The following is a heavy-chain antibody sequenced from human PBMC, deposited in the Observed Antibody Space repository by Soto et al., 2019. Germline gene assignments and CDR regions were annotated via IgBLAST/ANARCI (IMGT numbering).Heavy chain of an antibody. CDR3: ARGNVLRYFDWLLHPFDY. J-gene: IGHJ4*02. D-gene: IGHD3-9*01. CDR1: GYTFTSYA. V-gene: IGHV1-3*01. Sequence: GASVKVSWKASGYTFTSYAMHWVRQAPGQRLEWMGWINAGNGNTKYSQKFQGRVTITRDTSASTAYMELSSLRSEDTAVYYCARGNVLRYFDWLLHPFDYWAQGTLVTVSS. CDR2: INAGNGNT.